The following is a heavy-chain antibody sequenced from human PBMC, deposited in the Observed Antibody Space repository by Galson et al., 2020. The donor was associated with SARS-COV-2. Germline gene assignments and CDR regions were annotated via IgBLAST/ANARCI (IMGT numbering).Heavy chain of an antibody. CDR1: GYTFTSYY. V-gene: IGHV1-46*01. J-gene: IGHJ6*02. Sequence: ASVKVSCKASGYTFTSYYMHWVRQAPGQGLEWMGIINPSGGSTSYAQKFQGRVTMTRDTSTSTVYMELSSLRSEDTAVYYCARETHSETYYYDCSGYSTTEYYGRDVWGQGTTVTVSS. D-gene: IGHD3-22*01. CDR3: ARETHSETYYYDCSGYSTTEYYGRDV. CDR2: INPSGGST.